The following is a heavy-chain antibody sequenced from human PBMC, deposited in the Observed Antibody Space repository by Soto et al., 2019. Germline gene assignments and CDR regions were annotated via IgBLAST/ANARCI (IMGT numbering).Heavy chain of an antibody. V-gene: IGHV3-23*01. D-gene: IGHD6-19*01. CDR1: GFTFSNYG. J-gene: IGHJ4*02. CDR3: AKIDKFNPQSSGWANRFDY. Sequence: EVQLLESGGGLVQPGGSLRLSCAASGFTFSNYGMTWVRQARGKGLEWVSGMSRDGGVTDYTDSVKGRFTISRDISKNTLYLQMNSLRAEDTAVYYCAKIDKFNPQSSGWANRFDYWGQGTLVTVSS. CDR2: MSRDGGVT.